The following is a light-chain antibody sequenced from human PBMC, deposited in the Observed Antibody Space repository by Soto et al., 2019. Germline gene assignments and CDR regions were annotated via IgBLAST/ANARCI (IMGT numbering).Light chain of an antibody. Sequence: AIQLTQSPSSLSASVGDRVTITCRASQGISSALAWYQQKPWKAPKLLIYDASSLESGVPSRFSGSGSGTDFTLTISSLQPEDFATYYCQQFNSYLQLTFGGGTKVEIK. J-gene: IGKJ4*01. CDR3: QQFNSYLQLT. CDR1: QGISSA. CDR2: DAS. V-gene: IGKV1-13*02.